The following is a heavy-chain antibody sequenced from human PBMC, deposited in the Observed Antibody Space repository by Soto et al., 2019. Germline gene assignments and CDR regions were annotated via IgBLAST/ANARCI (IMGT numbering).Heavy chain of an antibody. CDR3: AKDRHYYDSSGYCIFDS. Sequence: ASVKVSCKVSGYTLTELSMHWVRQAPGKGLEWMGGFDPEDGETIYAQKFQGRVTMTEDTSTDTAYMELSSLRSEDTAVYYCAKDRHYYDSSGYCIFDSWGQGTLVTVSS. CDR2: FDPEDGET. J-gene: IGHJ4*02. V-gene: IGHV1-24*01. CDR1: GYTLTELS. D-gene: IGHD3-22*01.